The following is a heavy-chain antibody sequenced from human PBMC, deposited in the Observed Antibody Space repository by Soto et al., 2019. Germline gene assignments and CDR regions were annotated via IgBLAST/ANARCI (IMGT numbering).Heavy chain of an antibody. CDR1: GFTFSSYG. Sequence: GGSLRLSCAASGFTFSSYGMHWVRQAPGKGLEWVAVIWYDGSNKYYADSVKGRFTISRDNSKNTLYLQMNSLRAEDTAVYYCARDPPSENWNPNWFDPWGQGTLVTVSS. CDR3: ARDPPSENWNPNWFDP. J-gene: IGHJ5*02. CDR2: IWYDGSNK. V-gene: IGHV3-33*01. D-gene: IGHD1-1*01.